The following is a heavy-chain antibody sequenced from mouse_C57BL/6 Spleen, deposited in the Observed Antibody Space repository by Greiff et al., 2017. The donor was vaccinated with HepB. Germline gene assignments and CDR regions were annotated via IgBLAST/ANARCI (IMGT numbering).Heavy chain of an antibody. Sequence: QVQLQQSGPELVKPGASVKISCKASGYAFSSSWMNWVKQRPGKGLEWIGRIYPGDGDTNYNGKFKGKATLTADKSSSTAYMQLSSLTSEDSAVYFCARGATTVVNYWGQGTTLTVSS. CDR3: ARGATTVVNY. CDR2: IYPGDGDT. CDR1: GYAFSSSW. V-gene: IGHV1-82*01. J-gene: IGHJ2*01. D-gene: IGHD1-1*01.